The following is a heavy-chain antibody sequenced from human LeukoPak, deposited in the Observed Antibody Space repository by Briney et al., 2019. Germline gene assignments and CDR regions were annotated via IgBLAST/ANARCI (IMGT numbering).Heavy chain of an antibody. Sequence: SETLSLTCAVYGGSFSGYYWSWIRQPPGKGLEWIGEINHSGSTNYNPSLKSRVTISVDTSKNQFSLKLSSVTAADTAVYYCARGGNVDIVARIAKRPNWFDPWGQGTLVTVSS. CDR2: INHSGST. D-gene: IGHD5-12*01. V-gene: IGHV4-34*01. CDR1: GGSFSGYY. CDR3: ARGGNVDIVARIAKRPNWFDP. J-gene: IGHJ5*02.